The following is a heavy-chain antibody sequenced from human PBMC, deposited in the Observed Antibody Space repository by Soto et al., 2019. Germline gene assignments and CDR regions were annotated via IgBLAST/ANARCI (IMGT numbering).Heavy chain of an antibody. Sequence: QLQLVESGGGVVQPGRSLRLSCAASGFTFSNNILHWVRQAPGKGLEWLAFISADGDTKYYADSVRGRFTISRDNSKNTLYLQMNSLRREDTSVYYCLGGIGYSYGYHAFDLWGQGTMVNVAS. CDR2: ISADGDTK. J-gene: IGHJ3*01. CDR1: GFTFSNNI. V-gene: IGHV3-30-3*01. D-gene: IGHD5-18*01. CDR3: LGGIGYSYGYHAFDL.